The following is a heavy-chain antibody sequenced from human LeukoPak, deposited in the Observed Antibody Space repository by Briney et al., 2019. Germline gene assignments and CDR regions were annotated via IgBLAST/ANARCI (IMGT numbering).Heavy chain of an antibody. D-gene: IGHD4-17*01. CDR1: GFPFSAYA. Sequence: GGPLRLSCRASGFPFSAYAGLWVPQAPGKGAEWVSAIRGGGTSEFYADSVKGRFRISRDNSKDTLFLQMNSLRAEDTAVYYCARDPNGDYIGAFDMWGPGTMVTVSS. CDR2: IRGGGTSE. V-gene: IGHV3-23*01. CDR3: ARDPNGDYIGAFDM. J-gene: IGHJ3*02.